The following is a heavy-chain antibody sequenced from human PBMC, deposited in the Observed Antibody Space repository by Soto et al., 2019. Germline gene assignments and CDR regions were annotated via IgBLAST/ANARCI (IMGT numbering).Heavy chain of an antibody. Sequence: EVQLVESGGGLVQPGGSLRLSCSASGFTFSSYAMHWVRQAPGKGLEYVSAISSNGGSTYYADSVKGRFTISRDNSKNTLYLQMSSLRAEDTAVYYCVKADSSSWSETGYYFDYWGQGTLVTVSS. CDR2: ISSNGGST. J-gene: IGHJ4*02. V-gene: IGHV3-64D*08. CDR1: GFTFSSYA. D-gene: IGHD6-13*01. CDR3: VKADSSSWSETGYYFDY.